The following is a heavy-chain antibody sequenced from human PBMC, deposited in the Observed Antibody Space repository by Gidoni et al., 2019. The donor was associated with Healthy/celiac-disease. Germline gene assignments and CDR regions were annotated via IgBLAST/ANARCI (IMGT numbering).Heavy chain of an antibody. J-gene: IGHJ5*02. CDR2: IYPGDADT. V-gene: IGHV5-51*01. D-gene: IGHD3-16*01. Sequence: EVQLVQSAAEVTQPGESLKISCKVSGYSFTSYWIGWVRQMPGKGLEWMGIIYPGDADTRYSPSFQGQVTISADKSISTAYLQWSSLKASDTAMYYCALKEGEPLDRNWFDPWGQGTLVTVSS. CDR1: GYSFTSYW. CDR3: ALKEGEPLDRNWFDP.